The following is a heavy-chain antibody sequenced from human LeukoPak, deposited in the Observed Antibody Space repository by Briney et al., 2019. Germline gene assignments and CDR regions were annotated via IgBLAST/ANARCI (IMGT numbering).Heavy chain of an antibody. CDR1: GGSISSYY. CDR3: ARSVDYYGSGSYLFQWFDP. J-gene: IGHJ5*02. CDR2: IYYSGST. D-gene: IGHD3-10*01. V-gene: IGHV4-59*01. Sequence: SETLSLTCTVSGGSISSYYWSWIRQPPGKGLEWIGYIYYSGSTNYNPSLKSRVTISVDTSKNQFSLKLSSATAADTAVYYCARSVDYYGSGSYLFQWFDPWGQGTLVNVSS.